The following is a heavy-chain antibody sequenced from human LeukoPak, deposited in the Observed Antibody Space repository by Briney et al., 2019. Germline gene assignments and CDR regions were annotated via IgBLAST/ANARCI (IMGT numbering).Heavy chain of an antibody. D-gene: IGHD3-22*01. V-gene: IGHV3-23*01. CDR3: AKDYYDSSGYWSLNWFDP. J-gene: IGHJ5*02. CDR1: GFTFSSYA. Sequence: GGSLRLSCAASGFTFSSYAMSWVRQAPGKGLEWVSAISGSGGSTYCADSAKGRFTISRDNSKNTLYLQMHSLRAEDTAVYYCAKDYYDSSGYWSLNWFDPWGQGTLVTVSS. CDR2: ISGSGGST.